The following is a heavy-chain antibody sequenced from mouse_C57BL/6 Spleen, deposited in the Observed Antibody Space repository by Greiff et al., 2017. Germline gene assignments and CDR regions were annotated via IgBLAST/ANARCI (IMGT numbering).Heavy chain of an antibody. CDR2: ISSGGSYT. Sequence: EVKLVESGGDLVKPGGSLKLSCAASGFTFSSYGMSWVRQTPDKRLEWVATISSGGSYTYYPDSVKGRFTISRDNAKNTLYRQMSSLKSEDTAMYYCARQDSNPAWGQGTLVTVSA. CDR3: ARQDSNPA. CDR1: GFTFSSYG. J-gene: IGHJ3*01. V-gene: IGHV5-6*02. D-gene: IGHD2-5*01.